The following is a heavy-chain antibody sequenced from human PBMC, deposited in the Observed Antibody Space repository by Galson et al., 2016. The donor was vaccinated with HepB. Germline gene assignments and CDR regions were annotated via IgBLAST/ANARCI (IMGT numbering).Heavy chain of an antibody. CDR2: IYWDDDK. D-gene: IGHD3-10*01. V-gene: IGHV2-5*02. CDR1: GFSLXTFGVG. CDR3: AHSTSETYNGFDI. J-gene: IGHJ3*02. Sequence: PALVKPTQTLXLTCTLXGFSLXTFGVGVGWIRQPPGKALEWLAIIYWDDDKRYTQSLNTRLTITKDTSKNQVVLTVTNMDPVDTATYYCAHSTSETYNGFDIWGQGTMVTVSS.